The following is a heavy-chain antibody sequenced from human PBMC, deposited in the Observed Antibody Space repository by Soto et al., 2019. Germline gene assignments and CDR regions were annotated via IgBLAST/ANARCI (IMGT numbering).Heavy chain of an antibody. CDR1: GLTFSSYW. CDR2: INTDGSST. V-gene: IGHV3-74*01. D-gene: IGHD1-26*01. Sequence: GGSLRLSCAASGLTFSSYWMHWVRQAPGKGLVWVSRINTDGSSTTYADSVKGRFTISRDNTKNTPYLQMNSLRVEDTAVYYCARASGSNIHFDYWGQGTLVTVSS. CDR3: ARASGSNIHFDY. J-gene: IGHJ4*02.